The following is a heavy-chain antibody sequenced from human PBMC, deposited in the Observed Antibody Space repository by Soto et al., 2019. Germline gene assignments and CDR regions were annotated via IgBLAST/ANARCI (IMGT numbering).Heavy chain of an antibody. D-gene: IGHD3-10*01. J-gene: IGHJ4*01. CDR2: IYFSGTT. V-gene: IGHV4-31*03. CDR3: ARVYGSESYYDFDY. Sequence: QVQLQESGPGLVKPSQTLSLTCTVSGSSISSGGYYWSWIRQHPGKGLEWIGYIYFSGTTYYNPSLKSRVTISVDTSKNQFSLTLSSVTAADTAVYYCARVYGSESYYDFDYWGHGTLVTVSS. CDR1: GSSISSGGYY.